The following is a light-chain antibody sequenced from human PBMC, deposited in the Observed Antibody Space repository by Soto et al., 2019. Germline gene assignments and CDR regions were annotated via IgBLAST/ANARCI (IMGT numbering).Light chain of an antibody. CDR1: SSDVGAYNY. V-gene: IGLV2-14*01. CDR3: STYTSSSTVV. Sequence: QSVLTQPASVSGSPGQSITISCTGTSSDVGAYNYVSWYQQHPGKAPKLIISEFSNRPSGVSNRFSGSNSGNTASLTISGLQAEDEADYYCSTYTSSSTVVFGGGTKVTVL. CDR2: EFS. J-gene: IGLJ2*01.